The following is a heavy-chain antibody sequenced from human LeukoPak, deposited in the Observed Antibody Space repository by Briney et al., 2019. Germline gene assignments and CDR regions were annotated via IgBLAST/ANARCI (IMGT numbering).Heavy chain of an antibody. J-gene: IGHJ4*01. Sequence: PGGSLRLSCVVSGFGFSDSYMTWIRQTPGKGLEWLAYISGSGSDIYYADSVKGRFTISRDNAKNSLYLQMNSLRPDDTALYYCSTDPRLLSYWGHGTLVTVSS. CDR2: ISGSGSDI. CDR3: STDPRLLSY. D-gene: IGHD2-8*01. CDR1: GFGFSDSY. V-gene: IGHV3-11*01.